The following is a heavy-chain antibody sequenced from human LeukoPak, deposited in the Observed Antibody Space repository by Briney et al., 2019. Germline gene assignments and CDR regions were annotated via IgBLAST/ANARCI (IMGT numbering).Heavy chain of an antibody. J-gene: IGHJ3*02. CDR1: GGSFSGHY. CDR3: ARGYCSGGNCYSNAFDI. D-gene: IGHD2-15*01. Sequence: PSETLSLTCGVYGGSFSGHYWSRIRQPPGKGLEWIGEINQSGSTNYNSSLKSRVTISVDTSKNQFSLKLSSVTAADTAVYFCARGYCSGGNCYSNAFDIWGQGTMVTVSS. V-gene: IGHV4-34*01. CDR2: INQSGST.